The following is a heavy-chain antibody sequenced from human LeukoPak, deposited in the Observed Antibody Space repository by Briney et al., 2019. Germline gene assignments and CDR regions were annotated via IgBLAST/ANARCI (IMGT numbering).Heavy chain of an antibody. V-gene: IGHV3-11*01. D-gene: IGHD6-19*01. CDR2: ISSSGTSA. CDR3: ARDRGAVTGQYFDY. J-gene: IGHJ4*02. CDR1: GFSFSGYY. Sequence: GGSLRLSCVASGFSFSGYYMSWIRQAPGKGLEWVSYISSSGTSANYADSVKGRFTISRDNAKNSLYLQMNSLRVEDTAVYYCARDRGAVTGQYFDYWGQGTLVTVSS.